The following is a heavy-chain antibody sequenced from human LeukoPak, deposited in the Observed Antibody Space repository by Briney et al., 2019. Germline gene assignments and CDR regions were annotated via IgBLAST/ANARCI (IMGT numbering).Heavy chain of an antibody. CDR3: ARALRFLEWLS. Sequence: SETLSLTCAVSGYSISSGYYWGWIRPPPGKGLEWIGSIYHSGSTYYNPSLKSRVTISVDTSKNQFSLKLSSVTAADTAVYYCARALRFLEWLSWGQGTLVTVSS. D-gene: IGHD3-3*01. V-gene: IGHV4-38-2*01. CDR1: GYSISSGYY. J-gene: IGHJ5*02. CDR2: IYHSGST.